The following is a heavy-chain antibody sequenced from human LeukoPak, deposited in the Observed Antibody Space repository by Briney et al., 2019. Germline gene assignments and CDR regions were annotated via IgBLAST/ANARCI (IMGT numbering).Heavy chain of an antibody. CDR3: ARYDAHFDY. Sequence: SETLSLTCTVPGGSISSSSYYWGWIRQPPGKGLEWIGSIYYSGSTYYNPSLKSRVTISVGTSKNQFSLKLSSVTAADTAVYYCARYDAHFDYWGQGTLVTVSS. CDR1: GGSISSSSYY. D-gene: IGHD1-1*01. V-gene: IGHV4-39*01. CDR2: IYYSGST. J-gene: IGHJ4*02.